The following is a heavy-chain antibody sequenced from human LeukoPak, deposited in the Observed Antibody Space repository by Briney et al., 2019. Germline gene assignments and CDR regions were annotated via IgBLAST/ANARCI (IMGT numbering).Heavy chain of an antibody. CDR1: GFTFSSYS. CDR3: ASLGIAAAGTIDY. V-gene: IGHV3-21*01. CDR2: ISSSSSYI. D-gene: IGHD6-13*01. J-gene: IGHJ4*02. Sequence: GGSLRLSCAASGFTFSSYSMNWVRQAPGKGLEWVSSISSSSSYIYYADSVKGRFTISRDSAKNSLYLQMNSLRAEDTAVYYCASLGIAAAGTIDYWGQGTLVTVSS.